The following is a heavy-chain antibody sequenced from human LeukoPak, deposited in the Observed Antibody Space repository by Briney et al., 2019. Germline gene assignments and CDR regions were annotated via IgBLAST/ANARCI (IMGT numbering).Heavy chain of an antibody. V-gene: IGHV4-59*01. Sequence: PSETLSLTCTVSGGSISSYYWSWLRQPPGKGLEWIGYIYYSGSTNYNPSLKSRVTISVDTSKNQFSLKLSSVTAADTAVYYCARTHTYYYDSSGYYYDYWGQGTLVTVSS. J-gene: IGHJ4*02. CDR3: ARTHTYYYDSSGYYYDY. D-gene: IGHD3-22*01. CDR1: GGSISSYY. CDR2: IYYSGST.